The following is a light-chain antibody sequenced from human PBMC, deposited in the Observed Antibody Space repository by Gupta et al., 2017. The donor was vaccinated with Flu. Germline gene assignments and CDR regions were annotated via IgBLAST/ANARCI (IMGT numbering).Light chain of an antibody. CDR1: QSISSY. CDR2: AAS. J-gene: IGKJ5*01. CDR3: QQRYSTPIT. V-gene: IGKV1-39*01. Sequence: DIQMTQSPSSLSASVGDRVTITCRASQSISSYLNWYQQKPGKAPKLLIYAASSLQSGVPSRFSGSGSGTXFTLTIXSRQPEDFATYYCQQRYSTPITFGXGTQVEIK.